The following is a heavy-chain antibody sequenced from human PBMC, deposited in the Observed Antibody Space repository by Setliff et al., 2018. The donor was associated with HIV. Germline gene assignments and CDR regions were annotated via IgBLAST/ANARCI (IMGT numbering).Heavy chain of an antibody. CDR1: GGSIRTGNYY. CDR3: ARDGGGSGWSLGEFDF. D-gene: IGHD6-19*01. CDR2: IHTTGSI. V-gene: IGHV4-61*09. J-gene: IGHJ4*02. Sequence: LSLTCTVSGGSIRTGNYYWNWIRQPAGKGLEWIGHIHTTGSITYNPSLRSRVTISLDTSKNQVSLSLASVTAADTAVYYCARDGGGSGWSLGEFDFWGQGTLVTV.